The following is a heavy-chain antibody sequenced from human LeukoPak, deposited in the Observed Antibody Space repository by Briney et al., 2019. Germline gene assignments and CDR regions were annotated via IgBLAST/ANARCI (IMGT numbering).Heavy chain of an antibody. CDR2: ISGSGSSK. V-gene: IGHV3-23*01. Sequence: GGSLRLSCAASGLIFRNYAMSWVRQAPGKGLEWVSGISGSGSSKYYADSVKGRFTISRDNSHNTLYLQMNSLRAEDTAVYYYAKDHDGYTQWYFDYWGQGTPVSVSS. CDR1: GLIFRNYA. D-gene: IGHD5-24*01. CDR3: AKDHDGYTQWYFDY. J-gene: IGHJ4*02.